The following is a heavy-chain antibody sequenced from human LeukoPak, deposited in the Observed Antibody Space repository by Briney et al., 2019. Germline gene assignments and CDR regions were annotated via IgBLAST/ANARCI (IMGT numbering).Heavy chain of an antibody. CDR3: ARAKNYYDSSGLKH. Sequence: GASVKVSCKASGGTFSSYAISWVRQAPGQGLEWMGRIIPILGIANYAQKFQGRVTITADKSTSTAYMELSSLRSEDTAVYYCARAKNYYDSSGLKHWGQGTLVTVSS. CDR1: GGTFSSYA. D-gene: IGHD3-22*01. V-gene: IGHV1-69*04. CDR2: IIPILGIA. J-gene: IGHJ1*01.